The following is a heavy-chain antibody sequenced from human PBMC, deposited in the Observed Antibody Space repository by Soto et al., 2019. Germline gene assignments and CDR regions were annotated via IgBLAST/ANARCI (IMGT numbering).Heavy chain of an antibody. V-gene: IGHV4-4*02. CDR1: GDSIRSTNW. D-gene: IGHD3-22*01. Sequence: QVHLQESGPGLVKPSGTLALTCAVSGDSIRSTNWWSWVRQPPGKGLEWIGEIYHSGSTKYNPSLKSRVTISVDKSKNQFSLKLSSVTAADTAVYYCVRDVGNFYDESPTGQFDYWGQGTLVTVSS. J-gene: IGHJ4*02. CDR3: VRDVGNFYDESPTGQFDY. CDR2: IYHSGST.